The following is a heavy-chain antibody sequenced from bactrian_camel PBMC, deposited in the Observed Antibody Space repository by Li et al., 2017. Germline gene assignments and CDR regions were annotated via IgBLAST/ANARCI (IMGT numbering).Heavy chain of an antibody. CDR1: GFSSAYTFNTFS. CDR2: IRSDGGRT. CDR3: VADCEFRYGHFDFNIGS. V-gene: IGHV3S28*01. D-gene: IGHD2*01. Sequence: QLVESGGGSAQAGGSLRLSCAVSGFSSAYTFNTFSMAWFRQAPGKDREGVAAIRSDGGRTYYADSVKGLFTISHDNAKRTLYLQLNSLKPEDTAMYYCVADCEFRYGHFDFNIGSRGQGTQVTVS. J-gene: IGHJ4*01.